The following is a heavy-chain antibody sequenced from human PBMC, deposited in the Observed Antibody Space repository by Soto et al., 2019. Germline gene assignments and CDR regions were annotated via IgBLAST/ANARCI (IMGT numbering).Heavy chain of an antibody. CDR1: GGSISSSSYY. V-gene: IGHV4-61*05. D-gene: IGHD2-21*01. J-gene: IGHJ4*02. CDR3: ARGNVVAIDY. CDR2: IYYSGST. Sequence: SETLSLTCTVSGGSISSSSYYWGWIRQPPGKGLEWIGYIYYSGSTNYNPSLKSRVTISVDTSKNQFSLKLSSVTAADTAVYYCARGNVVAIDYWGQGTLVTVSS.